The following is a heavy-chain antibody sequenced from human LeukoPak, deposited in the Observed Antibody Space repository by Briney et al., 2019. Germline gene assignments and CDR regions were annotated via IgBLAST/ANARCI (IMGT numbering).Heavy chain of an antibody. V-gene: IGHV7-4-1*02. J-gene: IGHJ3*02. CDR3: APSKADDAFDI. Sequence: ASVKFSCKASGYTFTSYAMNWVRQAPGQGLEWMGWINTNTGNPTYAQGFTGRFVFSLDTSVSTAYLLISSLKAEDTAVYYCAPSKADDAFDIWGQGTMVTVSS. CDR2: INTNTGNP. CDR1: GYTFTSYA.